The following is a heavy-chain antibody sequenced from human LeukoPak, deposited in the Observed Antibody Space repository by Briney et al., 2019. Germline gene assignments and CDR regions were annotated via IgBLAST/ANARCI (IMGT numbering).Heavy chain of an antibody. CDR3: ASRSSIWSGYQDTLYYFDS. CDR1: GGSISSYY. Sequence: PSETLSLTCTVSGGSISSYYWSWIRQPPGKRLELIGHIYYSWSTNYNPSLKSRVTISVDTSKNQFSLKLSSVTAADTAVYYCASRSSIWSGYQDTLYYFDSWGQGTLVTVSS. J-gene: IGHJ4*02. V-gene: IGHV4-59*01. D-gene: IGHD3-3*01. CDR2: IYYSWST.